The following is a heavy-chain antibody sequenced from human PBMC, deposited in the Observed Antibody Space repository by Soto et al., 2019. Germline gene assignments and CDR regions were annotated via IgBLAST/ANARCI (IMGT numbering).Heavy chain of an antibody. D-gene: IGHD3-10*01. CDR3: AKDPFGSGSFRFYFDY. Sequence: PGGSLRLSCAASGFTFRSYAMSWVRQAPGKGPEWVSVISGSGASTYYADSVKGRFTISRDNSKNTLYLHMNSLRVEDTAVYYCAKDPFGSGSFRFYFDYWGQGSLVTVSS. J-gene: IGHJ4*02. CDR2: ISGSGAST. CDR1: GFTFRSYA. V-gene: IGHV3-23*01.